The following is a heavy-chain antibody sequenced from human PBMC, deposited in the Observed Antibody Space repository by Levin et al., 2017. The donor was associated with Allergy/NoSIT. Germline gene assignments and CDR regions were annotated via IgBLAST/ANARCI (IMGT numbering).Heavy chain of an antibody. D-gene: IGHD6-19*01. CDR2: IYISGST. V-gene: IGHV4-4*07. Sequence: ASETLSLTCTVSGDSIGTYYWTWIRQPAGKALEWIGRIYISGSTNYNPSLKSRVTMSVDTSKNQFSLRLTSVTAADTAVYYCARGLYGSDFRLWGRGTLVTVSS. CDR3: ARGLYGSDFRL. CDR1: GDSIGTYY. J-gene: IGHJ4*02.